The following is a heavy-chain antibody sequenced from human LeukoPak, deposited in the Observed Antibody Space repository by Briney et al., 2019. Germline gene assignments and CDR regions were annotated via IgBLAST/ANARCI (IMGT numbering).Heavy chain of an antibody. CDR3: ARDDWDIVVVPAAPRPLDY. J-gene: IGHJ4*02. CDR1: GYTFTGYY. CDR2: INPNSGGT. Sequence: ASVRVSCKASGYTFTGYYMHWVRQAPGQGLEWMGWINPNSGGTNYAQKFQGRVTMTRDTSISTAYMELSRLRSDDTAVYYCARDDWDIVVVPAAPRPLDYWGQGTLVTVSS. V-gene: IGHV1-2*02. D-gene: IGHD2-2*01.